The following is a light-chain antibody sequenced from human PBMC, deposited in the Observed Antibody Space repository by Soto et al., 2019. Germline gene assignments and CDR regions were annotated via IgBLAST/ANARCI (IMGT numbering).Light chain of an antibody. CDR3: QQYDSSVT. CDR1: QSVSSSF. CDR2: GAS. V-gene: IGKV3-20*01. J-gene: IGKJ1*01. Sequence: PGERVTLSCRASQSVSSSFFAWYQQTPGQPPRLLIYGASNRATDIPDRFSGSGSGTDFTLTISRLEPEDFAVYYCQQYDSSVTFGQGTKVEIK.